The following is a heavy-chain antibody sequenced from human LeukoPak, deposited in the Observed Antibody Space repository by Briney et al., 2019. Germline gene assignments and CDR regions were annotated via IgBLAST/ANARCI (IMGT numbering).Heavy chain of an antibody. D-gene: IGHD3-10*01. CDR1: GASIRSSNYY. J-gene: IGHJ4*02. V-gene: IGHV4-39*01. CDR2: IYYSGST. CDR3: ASHLGNYYGGREPYYFDN. Sequence: SETLSLTCTVSGASIRSSNYYWGWIRQPPGKGLEWIVSIYYSGSTYYNPSLKSRVTISVDTSKNQFSLRLSSVAAADTAVYYCASHLGNYYGGREPYYFDNWGQGTLVTVSS.